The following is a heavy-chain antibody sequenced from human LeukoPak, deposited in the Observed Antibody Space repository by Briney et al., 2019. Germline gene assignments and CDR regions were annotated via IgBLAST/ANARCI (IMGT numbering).Heavy chain of an antibody. V-gene: IGHV3-48*03. D-gene: IGHD3-10*01. J-gene: IGHJ4*02. CDR2: ISSSGSTI. CDR3: ARVWVYLDY. CDR1: GFTFSSYE. Sequence: GGSLRLSCAASGFTFSSYEMNWVRQAPGKGLEWVSYISSSGSTIYYADSVKGRFTISRDNAKNSLYLQMNSLRAEDTAVYYCARVWVYLDYWGQGTLVTVPS.